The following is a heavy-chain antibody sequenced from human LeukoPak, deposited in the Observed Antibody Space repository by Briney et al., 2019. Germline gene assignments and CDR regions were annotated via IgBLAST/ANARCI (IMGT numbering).Heavy chain of an antibody. CDR3: AKGVVTALSYWYFDL. V-gene: IGHV3-23*01. J-gene: IGHJ2*01. Sequence: GGSLRLSCAASGFTFSSYAMSWVRQAPGRGLEWVSAISGSGGSTYYADSVKGRFTISRDNSKNTLYLQMNSLRAEDTAVYYCAKGVVTALSYWYFDLWGRGTLVTVSS. CDR2: ISGSGGST. CDR1: GFTFSSYA. D-gene: IGHD2-21*02.